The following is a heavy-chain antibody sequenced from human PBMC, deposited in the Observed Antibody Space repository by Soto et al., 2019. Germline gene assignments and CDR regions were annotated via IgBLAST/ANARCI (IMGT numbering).Heavy chain of an antibody. CDR2: TRGKANSYTT. J-gene: IGHJ4*02. CDR1: GFTFSDHN. V-gene: IGHV3-72*01. Sequence: GGSLRLSCVASGFTFSDHNIDWVRQAPGKGLEWVGRTRGKANSYTTDYAASVEGRFTISRDDSKNSAFLQMNSLKTEDTALYYCTRRAPSRAFDFWGQGTPVTVSS. CDR3: TRRAPSRAFDF.